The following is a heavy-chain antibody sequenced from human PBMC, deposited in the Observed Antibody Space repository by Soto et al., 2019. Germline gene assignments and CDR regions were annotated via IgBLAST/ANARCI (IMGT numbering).Heavy chain of an antibody. CDR1: GLTLSNFA. V-gene: IGHV3-23*01. J-gene: IGHJ4*01. CDR2: VSGAGITT. CDR3: VKGRLRGLDNGNFDY. D-gene: IGHD4-17*01. Sequence: WGWLGLSWVPAGLTLSNFALRVVRQAPGKGLDLASLVSGAGITTKYAASVKGRFTVSRDNSKNTLSLQLASLRVEDTGIYYCVKGRLRGLDNGNFDYWGQGTMVTASS.